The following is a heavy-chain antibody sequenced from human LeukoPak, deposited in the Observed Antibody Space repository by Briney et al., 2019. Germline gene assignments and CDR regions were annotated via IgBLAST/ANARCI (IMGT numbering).Heavy chain of an antibody. CDR2: INPNSGGT. CDR1: GYSFTSHG. D-gene: IGHD3-10*01. V-gene: IGHV1-2*02. CDR3: ARVGAITMVRGVTNWFDP. Sequence: GASVKVSCKASGYSFTSHGISWVRQAPGQGLEWMGWINPNSGGTNYAQKFQGRVTMTRDTSISTAYMELSRLRSDDTAVYYCARVGAITMVRGVTNWFDPWGQGTLVTVSS. J-gene: IGHJ5*02.